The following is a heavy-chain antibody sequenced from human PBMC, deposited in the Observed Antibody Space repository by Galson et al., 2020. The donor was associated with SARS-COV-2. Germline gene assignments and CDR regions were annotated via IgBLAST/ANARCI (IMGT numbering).Heavy chain of an antibody. D-gene: IGHD1-26*01. CDR1: GGPISSGPYY. J-gene: IGHJ4*02. V-gene: IGHV4-61*02. CDR2: IYTSGGP. Sequence: SETLSLTCPVSGGPISSGPYYWSWIRQPAGKGLAWLGRIYTSGGPNYNPSLKSRVTIAVDTSKNQFSLKLSSVTAADTAVYYCASGSRWELYFDYLGQGTLVTVSS. CDR3: ASGSRWELYFDY.